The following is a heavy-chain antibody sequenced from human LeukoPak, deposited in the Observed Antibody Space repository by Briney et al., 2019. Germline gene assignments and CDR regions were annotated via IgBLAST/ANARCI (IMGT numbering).Heavy chain of an antibody. CDR3: ARVPPTRGNKDAFDI. Sequence: KPSETLSLTCTVSGGSISSYYWSWIRQPPGKGLEWIGYIYYSGSTNYNPSLKSRVTISVDTSKNQFSLKLSSVTAADTAVYYCARVPPTRGNKDAFDIWGQGTMVTVSS. CDR2: IYYSGST. J-gene: IGHJ3*02. V-gene: IGHV4-59*12. D-gene: IGHD1/OR15-1a*01. CDR1: GGSISSYY.